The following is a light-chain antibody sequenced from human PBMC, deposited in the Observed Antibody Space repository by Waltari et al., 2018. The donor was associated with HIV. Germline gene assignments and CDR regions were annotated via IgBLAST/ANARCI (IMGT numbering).Light chain of an antibody. V-gene: IGKV1-39*01. CDR2: AAS. J-gene: IGKJ3*01. CDR1: QSISSY. Sequence: DIQMTQSPSSLSASVGDRVTITCRASQSISSYLNWYQQKPGKAPKLLIYAASSLQSGVPSRFSGSGSGTDFTLTISSLQPEDFATYYCQQSYSTPWDFGPGTKVDIK. CDR3: QQSYSTPWD.